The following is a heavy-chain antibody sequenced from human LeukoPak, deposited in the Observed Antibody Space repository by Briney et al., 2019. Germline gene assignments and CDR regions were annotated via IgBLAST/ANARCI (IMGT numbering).Heavy chain of an antibody. D-gene: IGHD6-19*01. J-gene: IGHJ3*02. CDR3: AGGAGWTSDI. CDR2: IKQDGSDI. V-gene: IGHV3-7*01. CDR1: GFTFSNHW. Sequence: GGSLRLSCAASGFTFSNHWMSWVRQAPGKGLEWVANIKQDGSDIYYVDSVKGRFTISRDNAQNLVYLQLNSLRADDTAVYYCAGGAGWTSDIWGQGTLVIVSS.